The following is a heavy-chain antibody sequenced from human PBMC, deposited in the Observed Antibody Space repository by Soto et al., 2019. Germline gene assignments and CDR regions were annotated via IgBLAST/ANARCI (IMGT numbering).Heavy chain of an antibody. Sequence: QVQLVESGGGVVQPGRSLRLSCAASGFTFSSYGMHWVRQAPGKGLEWVAVIWYDGSNKYYADSVKGRFTISRDNSKNTLYRQMNSLRAEDTAVYYCARAGEWLALDYWGQGTLVTVSS. J-gene: IGHJ4*02. CDR3: ARAGEWLALDY. V-gene: IGHV3-33*01. CDR1: GFTFSSYG. D-gene: IGHD6-19*01. CDR2: IWYDGSNK.